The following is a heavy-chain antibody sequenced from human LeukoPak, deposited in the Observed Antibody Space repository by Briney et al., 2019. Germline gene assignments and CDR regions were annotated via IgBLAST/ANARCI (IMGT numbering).Heavy chain of an antibody. V-gene: IGHV4-61*08. CDR1: GGSISSGGYY. J-gene: IGHJ5*02. CDR2: IYYSGST. CDR3: AREGYSGYYFPNAPGWFDP. D-gene: IGHD5-12*01. Sequence: SQTLSLACTVSGGSISSGGYYWSWIRQHPGKGLEWIGYIYYSGSTNYNPSLKSRVTISVDTSKNQFSLKLSSVTAADTAVYYCAREGYSGYYFPNAPGWFDPWGQGTLVTVSS.